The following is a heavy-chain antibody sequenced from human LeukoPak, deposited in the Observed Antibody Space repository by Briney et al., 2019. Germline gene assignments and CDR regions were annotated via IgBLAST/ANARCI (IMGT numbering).Heavy chain of an antibody. CDR3: ARHSAHSSTNDAFDI. CDR1: GYTFTSYY. D-gene: IGHD6-13*01. CDR2: INPSGGST. Sequence: ASVKVSCKASGYTFTSYYMHWARQAPGQGLEWMGIINPSGGSTSYAQKFQGRVTMTRDTSTSTVYMKLSSLRSEDTAVYYCARHSAHSSTNDAFDIWGQGTMVTVSS. V-gene: IGHV1-46*01. J-gene: IGHJ3*02.